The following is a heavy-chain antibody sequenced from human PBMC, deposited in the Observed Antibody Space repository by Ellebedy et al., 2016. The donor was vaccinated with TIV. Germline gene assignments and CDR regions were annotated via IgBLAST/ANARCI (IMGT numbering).Heavy chain of an antibody. CDR1: GFSVTANY. CDR2: IWYDGSNK. Sequence: GESLKISCAASGFSVTANYMTWVRQAPGKGLEWVAVIWYDGSNKYYADSVKGRFTISRENTKASLYLQMNSLRADDTAVYYCAREGSPLAAAGLSWGQGTLVTVSS. CDR3: AREGSPLAAAGLS. J-gene: IGHJ5*02. V-gene: IGHV3-33*08. D-gene: IGHD6-13*01.